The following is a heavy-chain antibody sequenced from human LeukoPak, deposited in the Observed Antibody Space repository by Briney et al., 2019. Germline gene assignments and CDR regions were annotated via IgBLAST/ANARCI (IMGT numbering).Heavy chain of an antibody. Sequence: ASVKVSCKASGYTFTGYYMHWVRQAPGQGLEWMGWINPNSGGTNYAQKFQGRVTMTRDTSISTAYMEPSRLRSDDTAVYYCARLGYYDSSGYSPLDYWGQGTLVTVSS. J-gene: IGHJ4*02. CDR2: INPNSGGT. CDR3: ARLGYYDSSGYSPLDY. CDR1: GYTFTGYY. V-gene: IGHV1-2*02. D-gene: IGHD3-22*01.